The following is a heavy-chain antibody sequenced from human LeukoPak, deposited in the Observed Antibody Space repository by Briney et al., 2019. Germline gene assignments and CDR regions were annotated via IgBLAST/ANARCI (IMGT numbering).Heavy chain of an antibody. CDR3: ARGSTVVRHFYQVDY. J-gene: IGHJ4*02. Sequence: SETLSLTCTVSGDSFSYFYWSWIRQPPGKGLEWIGYIYNSGSTSYNPSLKSRVTISVDTSKNQFSLKLSSVTAADTAVYYCARGSTVVRHFYQVDYWGQGTLVTVSS. CDR1: GDSFSYFY. D-gene: IGHD4-23*01. V-gene: IGHV4-59*01. CDR2: IYNSGST.